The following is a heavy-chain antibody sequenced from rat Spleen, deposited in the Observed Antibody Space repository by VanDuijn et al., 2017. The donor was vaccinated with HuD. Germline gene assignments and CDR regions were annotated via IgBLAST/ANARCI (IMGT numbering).Heavy chain of an antibody. CDR1: GFSLASFH. CDR3: TREGYNNWGAFAY. Sequence: QVQLKESGPGLVQPSQTLSLTCTVSGFSLASFHVSWVRQPPGKGLEWMGVIWTGGSTAYNSLLSSRLIISRDTSTSQVFLKMNSLRTEDTAIYFCTREGYNNWGAFAYWGQGTLVTVSS. CDR2: IWTGGST. V-gene: IGHV2-43*01. D-gene: IGHD1-10*01. J-gene: IGHJ3*01.